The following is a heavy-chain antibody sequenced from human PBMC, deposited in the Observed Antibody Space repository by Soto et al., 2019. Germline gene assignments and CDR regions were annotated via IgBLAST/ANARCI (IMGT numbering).Heavy chain of an antibody. D-gene: IGHD3-22*01. V-gene: IGHV2-5*01. Sequence: QITLKESGPPLVKPTQTLTLTCTFSGFSLSTSGVGVGWIRQPPGKALEWLALIYWNDDKRYSPSLKSRLTITKNTSQNQVVLTMTNMDPVDTATYYCAHRRSDYYDSSGYWDNWFDPWGQGTLVTVSS. CDR2: IYWNDDK. CDR1: GFSLSTSGVG. CDR3: AHRRSDYYDSSGYWDNWFDP. J-gene: IGHJ5*02.